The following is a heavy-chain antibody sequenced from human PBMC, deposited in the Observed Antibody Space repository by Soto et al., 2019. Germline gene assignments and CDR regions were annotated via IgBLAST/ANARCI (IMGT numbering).Heavy chain of an antibody. V-gene: IGHV4-4*07. CDR2: SYTSGGA. D-gene: IGHD6-13*01. Sequence: QVQLQESGPGLVKPSETLSLICTVSGGSISNYYWSWIRQPAGKGLEWIGRSYTSGGAKYNPSLKSRVTMAEDTSRNQLSLKLTSVPAADTAVYYCARGGAASRMDFDYRGQGTLVTVSS. CDR3: ARGGAASRMDFDY. J-gene: IGHJ4*02. CDR1: GGSISNYY.